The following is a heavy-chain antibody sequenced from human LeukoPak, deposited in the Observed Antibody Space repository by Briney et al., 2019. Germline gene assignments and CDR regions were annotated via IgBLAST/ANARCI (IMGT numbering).Heavy chain of an antibody. Sequence: MASETLSLTCTVSGYSISSGYFWGWIRQPPGQGLEWIGSMYHSGSTYYNPSLKSRVTISVDMSKNQFSLKLSSVTAADTAVYYCARGPTYDFWSGYPFDYWGQGTLVTVSS. D-gene: IGHD3/OR15-3a*01. CDR1: GYSISSGYF. CDR2: MYHSGST. J-gene: IGHJ4*02. V-gene: IGHV4-38-2*02. CDR3: ARGPTYDFWSGYPFDY.